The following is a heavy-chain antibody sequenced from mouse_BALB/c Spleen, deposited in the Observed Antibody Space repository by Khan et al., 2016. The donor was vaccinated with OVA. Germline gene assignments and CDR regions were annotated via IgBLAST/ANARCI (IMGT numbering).Heavy chain of an antibody. CDR1: GLNIKDIY. Sequence: EVQLQESGAELVKPGATVKLSCTASGLNIKDIYMHWLKQWPEQGLEWIGSIDPPNGITKYNPKFQGKATITADTSSNPAYLQLSSLTVEDTAVEYCARMAGKWGQGTTVTVSS. V-gene: IGHV14-3*02. CDR2: IDPPNGIT. J-gene: IGHJ2*01. CDR3: ARMAGK.